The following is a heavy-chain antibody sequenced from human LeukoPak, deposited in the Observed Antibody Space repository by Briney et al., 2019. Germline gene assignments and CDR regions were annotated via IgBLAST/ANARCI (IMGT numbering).Heavy chain of an antibody. D-gene: IGHD6-19*01. V-gene: IGHV3-73*01. CDR1: GFTFSGSA. J-gene: IGHJ4*02. CDR3: TRHKVTAVAGPVDY. Sequence: PGGSLRLSCAASGFTFSGSAMHWVRQASGKGLEWVGRIRSKANSYATAYAASEKGRFTISRDDSKNTAYLQMNSLKTEDTAVYYCTRHKVTAVAGPVDYWGQGTLVTVSS. CDR2: IRSKANSYAT.